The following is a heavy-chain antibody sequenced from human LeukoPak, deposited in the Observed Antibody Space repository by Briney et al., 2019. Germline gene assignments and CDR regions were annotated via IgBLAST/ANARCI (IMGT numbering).Heavy chain of an antibody. CDR3: AKDRFDYYDSSGYPL. CDR1: GFTVSNDY. V-gene: IGHV3-23*01. Sequence: AGGSLRLSCAASGFTVSNDYMSWVRQAPGKGLEWVSAISGSGGSTYYADSVKGRFTISRDNSKNTLYLQMNSLRAEDTAVYYCAKDRFDYYDSSGYPLWGQGTLVTVSS. CDR2: ISGSGGST. J-gene: IGHJ4*02. D-gene: IGHD3-22*01.